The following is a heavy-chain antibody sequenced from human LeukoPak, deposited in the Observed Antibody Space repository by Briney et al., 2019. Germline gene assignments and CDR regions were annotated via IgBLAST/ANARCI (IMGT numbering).Heavy chain of an antibody. V-gene: IGHV4-34*01. J-gene: IGHJ4*02. CDR1: GGSFSGYY. CDR2: INHSGST. CDR3: ARGPYDFWSGYPNYFDY. Sequence: SETLSLTCAVYGGSFSGYYWSWIRQPPGKGLEWIGEINHSGSTNYNPSLKSRVTISVDTSKNQFSLKLSSVTAADTAVYYCARGPYDFWSGYPNYFDYWGQGTLVTVSS. D-gene: IGHD3-3*01.